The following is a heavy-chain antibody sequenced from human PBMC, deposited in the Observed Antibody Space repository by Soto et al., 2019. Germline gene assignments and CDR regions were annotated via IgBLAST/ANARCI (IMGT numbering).Heavy chain of an antibody. CDR3: AKLYHRNLRSSWDVDYGMDV. Sequence: SVKVSCKASGGTFSSYTISWVRQAPGQGLEWMGRIIPILGIANYAQKFQGRVTITADKSTSTAYMELSSLRAEDTAVYYCAKLYHRNLRSSWDVDYGMDVWGQGTTVTVSS. D-gene: IGHD6-13*01. CDR2: IIPILGIA. V-gene: IGHV1-69*02. CDR1: GGTFSSYT. J-gene: IGHJ6*02.